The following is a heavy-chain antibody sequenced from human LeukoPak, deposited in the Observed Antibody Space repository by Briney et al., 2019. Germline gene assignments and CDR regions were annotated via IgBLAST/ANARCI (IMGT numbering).Heavy chain of an antibody. D-gene: IGHD6-13*01. V-gene: IGHV3-20*04. J-gene: IGHJ6*03. Sequence: PGGSLRLSCAASGFTFDDYGMSWVRQAPGKGLEWVSGINWNGGSTGYADSVKGRFTISRDNAKNSLYLQMNSLRAEDTALYYCAKDRSSSWYYYYYMDVWGKGTTVTVSS. CDR3: AKDRSSSWYYYYYMDV. CDR1: GFTFDDYG. CDR2: INWNGGST.